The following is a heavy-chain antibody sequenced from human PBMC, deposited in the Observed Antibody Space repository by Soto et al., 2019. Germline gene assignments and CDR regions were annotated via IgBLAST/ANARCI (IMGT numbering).Heavy chain of an antibody. J-gene: IGHJ4*02. Sequence: PGGSLRLSCAASGFTFSSYSMNWVRQAPGKGLDWVSYISSSSTIYYADSVKGRFTISRDNAKNSLYLQMNSLRDEDTAVYYCAREFSSAGPLYSYGYVHLDYWGQGTLVTVSS. CDR1: GFTFSSYS. V-gene: IGHV3-48*02. CDR2: ISSSSTI. D-gene: IGHD5-18*01. CDR3: AREFSSAGPLYSYGYVHLDY.